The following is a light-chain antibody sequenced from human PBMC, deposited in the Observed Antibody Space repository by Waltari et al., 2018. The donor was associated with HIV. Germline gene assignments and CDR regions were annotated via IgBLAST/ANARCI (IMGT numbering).Light chain of an antibody. J-gene: IGLJ1*01. Sequence: QSALTPPATVSGSPGQSITLSCTGSSSDVGGCNYVSWYQQHPGKAPKLMIYVVSNRPSGVSNRFSGSKSGNTASLTISGLQAEDEADYYCSSYTSSSTFFGTGTKVTVL. CDR1: SSDVGGCNY. V-gene: IGLV2-14*01. CDR3: SSYTSSSTF. CDR2: VVS.